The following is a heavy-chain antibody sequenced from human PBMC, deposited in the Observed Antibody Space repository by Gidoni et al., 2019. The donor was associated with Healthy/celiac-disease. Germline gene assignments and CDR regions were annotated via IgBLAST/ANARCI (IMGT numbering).Heavy chain of an antibody. CDR2: INPNSGGT. CDR3: ARDPLRSKPAAKSLGYYGMDV. V-gene: IGHV1-2*04. CDR1: GYTFTGYY. J-gene: IGHJ6*02. D-gene: IGHD2-2*01. Sequence: QVQLVQSGAEVKKPGASVKVSCKASGYTFTGYYMQWVRQAPGQGLEWMGWINPNSGGTNYAQKFQGWVTMTRDTSISTAYMELSRLRSDDTAVYYCARDPLRSKPAAKSLGYYGMDVWGQGTTVTVSS.